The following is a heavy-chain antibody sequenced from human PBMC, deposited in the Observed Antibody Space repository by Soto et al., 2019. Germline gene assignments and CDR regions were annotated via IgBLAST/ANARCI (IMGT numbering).Heavy chain of an antibody. CDR3: ARTRERFGDAFDI. Sequence: ASVKVSCKASGYTFTGYYMHWVRQAPGQGLEWMGWINPNSGGTNYAQKFQGRVTMTRDTSISTAYMEQSRLRSDDTAVYYCARTRERFGDAFDIWGQGTMVTVSS. CDR1: GYTFTGYY. J-gene: IGHJ3*02. D-gene: IGHD3-10*01. V-gene: IGHV1-2*02. CDR2: INPNSGGT.